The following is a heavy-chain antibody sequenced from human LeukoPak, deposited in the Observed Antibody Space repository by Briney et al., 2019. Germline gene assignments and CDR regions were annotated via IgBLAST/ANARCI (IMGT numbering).Heavy chain of an antibody. CDR2: ISTSGTNT. Sequence: GGSLTLSCAASGFTFSTYAMSWVRQAPGKGLEWVSAISTSGTNTYYADSVKGRFTISRDNSKNTLYLQMNSLRAEDTALYYCVKDLRDTMVVVATAAPFDYWGQGTLVTVSS. J-gene: IGHJ4*02. CDR3: VKDLRDTMVVVATAAPFDY. CDR1: GFTFSTYA. V-gene: IGHV3-23*01. D-gene: IGHD3-22*01.